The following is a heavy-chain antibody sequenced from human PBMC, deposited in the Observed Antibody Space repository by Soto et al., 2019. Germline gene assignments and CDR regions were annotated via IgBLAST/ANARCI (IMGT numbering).Heavy chain of an antibody. D-gene: IGHD2-8*02. V-gene: IGHV1-18*04. Sequence: QVQLVQSGPEVKKSGASVKVSCKTSGYTFSSYTISWVRQAPGQGLEWMGWISFNNGDTKYAQKFQGRVTMTTDTSTSTAHMELRSLRSDDTAVYYCARDRDVVLVPPPTYDYYYYGMDVWGQGTTVTVSS. CDR2: ISFNNGDT. CDR1: GYTFSSYT. CDR3: ARDRDVVLVPPPTYDYYYYGMDV. J-gene: IGHJ6*02.